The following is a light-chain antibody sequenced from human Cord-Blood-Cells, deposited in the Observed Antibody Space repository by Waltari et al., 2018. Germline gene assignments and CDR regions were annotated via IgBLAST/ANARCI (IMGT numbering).Light chain of an antibody. V-gene: IGKV1-39*01. CDR3: QQGYRTPPT. Sequence: DIQMTQSPSSLSASVGDRVTITFRASQSMRSYLNWYKQKPGNAPKLPIYAGSSLQSGVPSRFSGSGSGTDFILTINSLQPEDFASYFCQQGYRTPPTFGQRTKVEIK. CDR2: AGS. CDR1: QSMRSY. J-gene: IGKJ1*01.